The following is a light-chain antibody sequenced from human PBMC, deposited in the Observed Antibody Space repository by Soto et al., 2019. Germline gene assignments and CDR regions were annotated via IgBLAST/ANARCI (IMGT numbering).Light chain of an antibody. CDR2: DVI. CDR1: NTDVGAYDY. CDR3: SSYSTISNLV. J-gene: IGLJ1*01. V-gene: IGLV2-14*03. Sequence: QSALTQPASVSGSPGQSITISCSGTNTDVGAYDYVSWYQQHPGKAPKLILYDVINRPSGVSDRFSGSKSGNTASLTISGLQAEDEAEYFCSSYSTISNLVFGTGPRSPS.